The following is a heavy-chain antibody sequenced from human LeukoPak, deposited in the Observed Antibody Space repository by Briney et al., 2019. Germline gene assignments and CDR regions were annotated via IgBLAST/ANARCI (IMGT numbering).Heavy chain of an antibody. Sequence: GASVKVSCKASGYTFTSYGISWVRQAPGQGLEWMGWISAYNGNTNYAQKLQGRVTVTNDKSTSTAYMELRSLRSDDTAVYYCARVGDPVLRFLEWLPTPYFDYWGQGTLVTVSS. D-gene: IGHD3-3*01. CDR1: GYTFTSYG. CDR3: ARVGDPVLRFLEWLPTPYFDY. V-gene: IGHV1-18*01. CDR2: ISAYNGNT. J-gene: IGHJ4*02.